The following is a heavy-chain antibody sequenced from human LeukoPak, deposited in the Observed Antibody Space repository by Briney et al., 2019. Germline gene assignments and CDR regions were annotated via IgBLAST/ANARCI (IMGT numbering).Heavy chain of an antibody. CDR1: GFTFSDYY. CDR2: ISSSGSTI. D-gene: IGHD3-3*01. J-gene: IGHJ4*02. Sequence: GGSLRLSCAASGFTFSDYYMSWIRQAPGKGLEWVSYISSSGSTIYYADSVKGRFTISRDNAKNSLYLQMNSLRAEDTAVYYCARDLRDYYDFWSGYAADGDYFDYWGQGTLVTVSS. V-gene: IGHV3-11*01. CDR3: ARDLRDYYDFWSGYAADGDYFDY.